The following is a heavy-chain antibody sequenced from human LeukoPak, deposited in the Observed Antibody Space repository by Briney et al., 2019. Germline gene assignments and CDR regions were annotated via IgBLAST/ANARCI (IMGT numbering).Heavy chain of an antibody. CDR1: GGSFSGYY. J-gene: IGHJ3*02. CDR2: INHSGST. CDR3: ARNTGDAFDI. V-gene: IGHV4-34*09. D-gene: IGHD2-8*02. Sequence: SETLSLTCAVYGGSFSGYYWSWIRQPPGKGLEWIGEINHSGSTNYNPSLKSRVTISVDTSKNQFSLKLSSVTAADTAVYYCARNTGDAFDIWGQGTMVTVSS.